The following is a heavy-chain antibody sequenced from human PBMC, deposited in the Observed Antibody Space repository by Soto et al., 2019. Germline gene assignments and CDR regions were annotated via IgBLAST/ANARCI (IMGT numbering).Heavy chain of an antibody. CDR2: IYHSGST. J-gene: IGHJ6*02. Sequence: SETLSLTCAVSGGSISSSNWWSWVRQPPGKGLEWIGEIYHSGSTNYNPSLKSRVTISVDKSKNQFSLKLSSVTAADTAVYYCASWPRQLRIYDFWSDYYGMDVWGQGTTVT. CDR1: GGSISSSNW. V-gene: IGHV4-4*02. CDR3: ASWPRQLRIYDFWSDYYGMDV. D-gene: IGHD3-3*01.